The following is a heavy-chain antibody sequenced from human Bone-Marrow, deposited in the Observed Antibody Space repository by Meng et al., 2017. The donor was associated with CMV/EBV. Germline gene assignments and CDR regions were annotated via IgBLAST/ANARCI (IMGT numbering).Heavy chain of an antibody. D-gene: IGHD6-19*01. Sequence: ASVKVSCKASGYTFIGYYMHWVRQAPGQGLEWMGWINPNSGGTNYAQKFQGRVTMTRDTSISTAYMELSRLRSDDTAVYYCASLGYSSGWPPGYWGQGTLVTVSS. J-gene: IGHJ4*02. CDR3: ASLGYSSGWPPGY. CDR2: INPNSGGT. CDR1: GYTFIGYY. V-gene: IGHV1-2*02.